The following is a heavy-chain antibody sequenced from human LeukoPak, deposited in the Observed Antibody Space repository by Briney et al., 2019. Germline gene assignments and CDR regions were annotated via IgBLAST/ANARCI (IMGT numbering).Heavy chain of an antibody. CDR1: GGSISISSYY. J-gene: IGHJ5*02. Sequence: SETLSLTCTVSGGSISISSYYWGWIRQPPGKGLEWIGSIYYSGSTHYNPSLKSRVTISVDTSKNQFSLKLSSVTAADTAVYYCARDGIGYCSSTSCYRAPNWFDPWGQGTLVTVSS. D-gene: IGHD2-2*02. CDR2: IYYSGST. CDR3: ARDGIGYCSSTSCYRAPNWFDP. V-gene: IGHV4-39*07.